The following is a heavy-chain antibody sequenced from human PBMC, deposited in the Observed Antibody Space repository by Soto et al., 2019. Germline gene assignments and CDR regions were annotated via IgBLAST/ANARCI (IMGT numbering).Heavy chain of an antibody. V-gene: IGHV4-4*02. CDR3: ARVSLAKGYYYYGMDV. J-gene: IGHJ6*02. D-gene: IGHD5-12*01. CDR2: IYHSGST. CDR1: GGSISSSNW. Sequence: SETLSLTCAVSGGSISSSNWWSWVRQPPGKGLEWIGEIYHSGSTNYNPSLKSRVTISVDKSKNQFSLKLSSVTAADTAVYYCARVSLAKGYYYYGMDVWGQGTTVTVSS.